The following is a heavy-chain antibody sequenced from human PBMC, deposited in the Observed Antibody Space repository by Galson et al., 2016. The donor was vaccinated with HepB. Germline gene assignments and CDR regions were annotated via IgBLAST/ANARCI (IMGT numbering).Heavy chain of an antibody. CDR1: GGTFNKYA. D-gene: IGHD6-13*01. CDR2: ITNFGTA. Sequence: SVKVSCKASGGTFNKYAISWVRQAPGQGLEWMGGITNFGTANYAQRFQGRVPITADEYTSTVYMELISLRSEDTAVYYCARVRYSTTWYFDYWGQGTLVTVSS. V-gene: IGHV1-69*13. CDR3: ARVRYSTTWYFDY. J-gene: IGHJ4*02.